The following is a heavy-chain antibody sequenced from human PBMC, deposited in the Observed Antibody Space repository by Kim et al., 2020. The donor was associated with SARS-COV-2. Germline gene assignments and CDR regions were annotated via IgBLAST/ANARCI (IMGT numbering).Heavy chain of an antibody. CDR3: ARLGDYVADY. Sequence: SVKVSCKASEGTFTLSSLSWVRQAPGQGLEWMGGIIPVFNTPRYAQKFQGRVTMTADKSTNTAYMELTSLRPDDTAVYYCARLGDYVADYWGQGTLVTVSS. CDR2: IIPVFNTP. D-gene: IGHD4-17*01. V-gene: IGHV1-69*06. CDR1: EGTFTLSS. J-gene: IGHJ4*02.